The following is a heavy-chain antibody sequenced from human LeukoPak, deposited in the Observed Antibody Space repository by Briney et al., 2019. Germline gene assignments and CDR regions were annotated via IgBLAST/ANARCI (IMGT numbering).Heavy chain of an antibody. CDR2: ISISSTTI. CDR3: ARISNGIPDY. CDR1: GSTFSSYS. D-gene: IGHD1-1*01. Sequence: PGGSLRLSCAASGSTFSSYSMNWVRQAPGKGLEWVSYISISSTTIYYADSVKGRFTISRDNAKNSLYLQMNSLRAEDTAVYYCARISNGIPDYWGQGTLVTVSS. J-gene: IGHJ4*02. V-gene: IGHV3-48*01.